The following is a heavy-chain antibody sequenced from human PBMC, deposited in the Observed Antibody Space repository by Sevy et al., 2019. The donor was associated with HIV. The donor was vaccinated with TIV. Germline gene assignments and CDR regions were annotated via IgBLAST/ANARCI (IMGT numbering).Heavy chain of an antibody. CDR2: ITGSGGTI. J-gene: IGHJ1*01. CDR3: AKDGVYGGNFEPLLH. Sequence: GGSLRLSCAASGFSFTTYAMSWVRQAPGKGLEWVSSITGSGGTIYYADSVKGRFTISRDNSKNTLYLQMNSLRDEDTVVYYCAKDGVYGGNFEPLLHWGQGTLVTVSS. D-gene: IGHD4-17*01. V-gene: IGHV3-23*01. CDR1: GFSFTTYA.